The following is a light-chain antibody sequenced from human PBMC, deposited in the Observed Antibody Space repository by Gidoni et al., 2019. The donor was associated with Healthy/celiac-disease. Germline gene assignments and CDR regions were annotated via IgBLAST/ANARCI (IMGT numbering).Light chain of an antibody. CDR1: QSVSSY. CDR2: DAS. J-gene: IGKJ3*01. CDR3: QQRSNGFT. Sequence: EIVLTQSPATLSLSPGERATLSCRASQSVSSYLAWYQQKPGQAPRLLIYDASNRATGIPARFSGSGSGTDFTLTISSLEPEDFAVYYCQQRSNGFTFGPGTKVDFK. V-gene: IGKV3-11*01.